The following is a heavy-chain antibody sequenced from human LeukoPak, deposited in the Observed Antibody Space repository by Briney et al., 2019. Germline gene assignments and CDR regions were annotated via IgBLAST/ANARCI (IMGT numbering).Heavy chain of an antibody. V-gene: IGHV3-74*01. Sequence: GGSLRLSCEVCGPTFSDSRRHWVRHTPGRERVEVSRMYCDMSDISYAESVKGRFTISRDNAKNTVYLQMNSLRGEDTAVYYCARDLGLRGSTWGQGTLVTVSS. D-gene: IGHD4-23*01. CDR1: GPTFSDSR. J-gene: IGHJ5*02. CDR2: MYCDMSDI. CDR3: ARDLGLRGST.